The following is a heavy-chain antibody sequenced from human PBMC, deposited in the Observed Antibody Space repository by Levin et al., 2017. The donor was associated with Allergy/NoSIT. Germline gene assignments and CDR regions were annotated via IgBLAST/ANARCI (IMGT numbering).Heavy chain of an antibody. CDR2: IWYDGSNK. Sequence: GGSLRLSCAASGFTFSSYGMHWVRQAPGKGLEWVAVIWYDGSNKYYADSVKGRFTISRDNSKNTLYLQMNSLRAEDTAVYYCARGAYYDFWSGYPTRNAFDIWGQGTMVTVSS. CDR1: GFTFSSYG. J-gene: IGHJ3*02. D-gene: IGHD3-3*01. CDR3: ARGAYYDFWSGYPTRNAFDI. V-gene: IGHV3-33*01.